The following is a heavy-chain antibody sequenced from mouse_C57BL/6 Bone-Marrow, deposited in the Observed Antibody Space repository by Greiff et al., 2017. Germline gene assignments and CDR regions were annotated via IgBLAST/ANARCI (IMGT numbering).Heavy chain of an antibody. Sequence: VQLQQPGAELVKPGASVKLSCKASGYTFTSYWMHWVKQRPGQGLEWIGMIHPNSGSTNYNEKFKSKDTLTVDKSSSTAYMQLSSLTSEDSAVYYCARSRGWPFCDYWGQGTTLTVSS. CDR2: IHPNSGST. V-gene: IGHV1-64*01. J-gene: IGHJ2*01. D-gene: IGHD2-3*01. CDR3: ARSRGWPFCDY. CDR1: GYTFTSYW.